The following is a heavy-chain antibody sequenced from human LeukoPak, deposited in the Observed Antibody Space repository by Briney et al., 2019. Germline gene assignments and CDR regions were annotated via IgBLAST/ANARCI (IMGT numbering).Heavy chain of an antibody. D-gene: IGHD2-15*01. J-gene: IGHJ4*02. CDR1: GGSFSGYY. V-gene: IGHV4-34*01. Sequence: SETLSLTCAVYGGSFSGYYWSWIRQPPGKGLEWTGEINHSGSTNYNPSLKSRDTISVDTSKNQFSLKLSSVTAADTAVYYCASEVVAATLDYWGQGTLVTVSS. CDR2: INHSGST. CDR3: ASEVVAATLDY.